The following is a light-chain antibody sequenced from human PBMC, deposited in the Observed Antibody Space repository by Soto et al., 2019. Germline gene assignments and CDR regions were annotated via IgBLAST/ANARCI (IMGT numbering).Light chain of an antibody. CDR1: QPVSSNF. CDR2: GAS. CDR3: QQYGSSPRT. V-gene: IGKV3-20*01. J-gene: IGKJ1*01. Sequence: EIVLTQSPGTLSLSPGESATLSCRASQPVSSNFLAWYQQKPGQAPRLLIYGASSRATGIPDRFSGSGSGTDFTLTISRLEPDDFAVYYCQQYGSSPRTFGQGTKVDIK.